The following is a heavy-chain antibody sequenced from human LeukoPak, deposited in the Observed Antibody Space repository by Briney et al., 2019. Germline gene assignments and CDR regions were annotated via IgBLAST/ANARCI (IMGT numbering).Heavy chain of an antibody. CDR1: GFTFGDYA. D-gene: IGHD1-26*01. Sequence: GGSLRLSCTASGFTFGDYAMSWFRQAPGKGLEWVGFIRSKAYGGTTEYAASVKGRFTISRDDSKSIAYLQMNSLKTEDTAVYYCATSIVGLTYDEHFQHWGQGTLVTVSS. CDR2: IRSKAYGGTT. V-gene: IGHV3-49*03. J-gene: IGHJ1*01. CDR3: ATSIVGLTYDEHFQH.